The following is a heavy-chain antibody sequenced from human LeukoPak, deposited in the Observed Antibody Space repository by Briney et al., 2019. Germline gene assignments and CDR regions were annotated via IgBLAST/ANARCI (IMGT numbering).Heavy chain of an antibody. CDR1: GFTVSSNY. Sequence: GGSLRLSCAASGFTVSSNYMSWVRQAPGKGLEWVSVIYSGGSTYYADSVKGRFTISRDKSKNTLYLQMNSLRAEDTAVYYCARGPRYCSGGSCYSSAEYFQHWGQGTLVTVSS. V-gene: IGHV3-53*01. CDR3: ARGPRYCSGGSCYSSAEYFQH. J-gene: IGHJ1*01. D-gene: IGHD2-15*01. CDR2: IYSGGST.